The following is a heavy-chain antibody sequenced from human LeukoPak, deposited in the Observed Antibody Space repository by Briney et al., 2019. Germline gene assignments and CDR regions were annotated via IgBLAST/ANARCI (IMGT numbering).Heavy chain of an antibody. CDR1: GFTFSEHY. D-gene: IGHD6-19*01. J-gene: IGHJ4*02. CDR3: ARLYGDSSGTFFDH. CDR2: ISSNIIYT. Sequence: GRSLRLSCAASGFTFSEHYMSWVRQAPGKGLEWLSYISSNIIYTNYADSVKGRFSISRDNAKNSLYLQMNSLRVEDTAVYYCARLYGDSSGTFFDHWGQGTLVTVSS. V-gene: IGHV3-11*03.